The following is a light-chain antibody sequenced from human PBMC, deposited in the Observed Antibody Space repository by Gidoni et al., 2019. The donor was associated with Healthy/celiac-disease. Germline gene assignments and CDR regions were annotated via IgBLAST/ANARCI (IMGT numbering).Light chain of an antibody. CDR2: WAS. CDR1: QSVLYSSNNKNY. Sequence: IVITPSPDSLAVSLGERATINCKSSQSVLYSSNNKNYLAWYQQKPGQPPKLLIYWASTRESGVPDRFSGSGSGTDFTLTISSLQAEDVAVYYCQQYYSTPLFTFGPGTKVDIK. V-gene: IGKV4-1*01. CDR3: QQYYSTPLFT. J-gene: IGKJ3*01.